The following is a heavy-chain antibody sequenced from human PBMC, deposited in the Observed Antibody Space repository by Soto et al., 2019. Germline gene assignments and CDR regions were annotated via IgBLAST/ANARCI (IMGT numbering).Heavy chain of an antibody. D-gene: IGHD5-18*01. CDR2: ISVDDGDT. CDR1: GYTFTSYG. J-gene: IGHJ6*02. CDR3: ARDQVAKWAPGSAMVNYYYGMDA. V-gene: IGHV1-18*04. Sequence: ASVKVSCKASGYTFTSYGISWVRQAPGQGLEWMGWISVDDGDTNYAQNFQGRVTMSTDTSTSTAYMEMRSLRSDDTAVYYCARDQVAKWAPGSAMVNYYYGMDARGQGTTVTVSS.